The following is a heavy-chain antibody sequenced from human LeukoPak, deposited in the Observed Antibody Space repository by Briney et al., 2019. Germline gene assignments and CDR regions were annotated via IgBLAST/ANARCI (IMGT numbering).Heavy chain of an antibody. Sequence: GGSLRLSCAASGFTFSSYGMHWVRQAPGKGLEWVAFIRYDGSNKYYADSVKGRFTISRDNSKNTLYLQMNSLRTEDTAVYYCAKDPSLYYYDSSGNFDYWGQGTLVTVSS. CDR3: AKDPSLYYYDSSGNFDY. CDR2: IRYDGSNK. CDR1: GFTFSSYG. D-gene: IGHD3-22*01. J-gene: IGHJ4*02. V-gene: IGHV3-30*02.